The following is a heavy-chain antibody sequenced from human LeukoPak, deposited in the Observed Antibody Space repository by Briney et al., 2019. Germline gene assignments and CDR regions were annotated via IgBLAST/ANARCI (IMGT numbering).Heavy chain of an antibody. V-gene: IGHV3-21*01. CDR2: ISSSSSYI. Sequence: GGSLRLSCAASGFTFSSYSMNWVRQAPGKGLEWVSSISSSSSYIYYADSVKGRFTISRDNAKNSLYLQMNSLRAEDTAVYYCARIGSSSWKGYDYWGQGTLVTVSS. CDR3: ARIGSSSWKGYDY. D-gene: IGHD6-13*01. J-gene: IGHJ4*02. CDR1: GFTFSSYS.